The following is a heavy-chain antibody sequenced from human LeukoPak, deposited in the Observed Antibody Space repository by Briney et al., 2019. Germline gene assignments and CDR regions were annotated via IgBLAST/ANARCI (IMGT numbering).Heavy chain of an antibody. J-gene: IGHJ4*02. V-gene: IGHV4-39*01. CDR2: IYYSGST. CDR3: ARHVSSTAMVYYFDY. D-gene: IGHD5-18*01. Sequence: SETLSLTCTVSGGSISSSSYYWGWIRQPPGKGLEWIGSIYYSGSTYHNPSLKSRVTISVDTSKNQFSLKLSSVTAADTAVYYCARHVSSTAMVYYFDYWGQGTLVTVSS. CDR1: GGSISSSSYY.